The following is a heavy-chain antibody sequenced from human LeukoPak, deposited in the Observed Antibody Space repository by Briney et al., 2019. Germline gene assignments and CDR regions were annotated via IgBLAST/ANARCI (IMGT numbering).Heavy chain of an antibody. CDR3: AKDVLRYSSGWYLGYFQH. Sequence: PGGSLRLSCAASGFTFSSYGMHWVRQAPGKGLEWVAVISYDGSNKYYADSVKGRSTISRDNSKNTLYLQMNSLRAEDTAVYYCAKDVLRYSSGWYLGYFQHWGQGTLVTVSS. V-gene: IGHV3-30*18. D-gene: IGHD6-19*01. CDR1: GFTFSSYG. J-gene: IGHJ1*01. CDR2: ISYDGSNK.